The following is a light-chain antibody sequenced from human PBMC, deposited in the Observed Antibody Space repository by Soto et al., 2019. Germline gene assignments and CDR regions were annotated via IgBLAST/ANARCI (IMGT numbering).Light chain of an antibody. Sequence: EIVLTQSPGPLSLSPGERATLSCRAIQTVSSSYLAWYQQKPGQAPRLLIYGASSRATGIPDRFSGSGSGTDFTLTISRLEPEDFAVYYCQQYGSSLSTTFGQGTRLEIK. V-gene: IGKV3-20*01. CDR2: GAS. J-gene: IGKJ5*01. CDR1: QTVSSSY. CDR3: QQYGSSLSTT.